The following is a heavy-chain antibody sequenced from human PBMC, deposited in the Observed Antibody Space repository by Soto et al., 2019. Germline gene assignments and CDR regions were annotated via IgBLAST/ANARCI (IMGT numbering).Heavy chain of an antibody. CDR1: GGSFSGYY. Sequence: PSETLSLTCAGYGGSFSGYYWSWIRQPPGKGLEWIGEINHSGSTNYNPSLKSRVTISVDTSKNQFSLKLSSVTAADTAVYYCARGHRITIFGVVTYGPRLPPRTDNWFDPWGQGTLVTVSS. V-gene: IGHV4-34*01. CDR3: ARGHRITIFGVVTYGPRLPPRTDNWFDP. D-gene: IGHD3-3*01. J-gene: IGHJ5*02. CDR2: INHSGST.